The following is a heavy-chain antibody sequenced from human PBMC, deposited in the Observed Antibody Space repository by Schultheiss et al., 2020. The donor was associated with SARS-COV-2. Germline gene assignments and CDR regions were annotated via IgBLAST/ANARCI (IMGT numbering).Heavy chain of an antibody. CDR1: GFTFSDYY. V-gene: IGHV3-11*04. CDR3: ARDWGSRVADF. Sequence: GGSLRLSCAASGFTFSDYYMSWIRQAPGKGLEWVSYISDSGSIMKYADSVQGRFTISRDNAKNLVYLQMNSLRADDTAVYYCARDWGSRVADFWGQGTLVTVSS. D-gene: IGHD6-13*01. J-gene: IGHJ4*02. CDR2: ISDSGSIM.